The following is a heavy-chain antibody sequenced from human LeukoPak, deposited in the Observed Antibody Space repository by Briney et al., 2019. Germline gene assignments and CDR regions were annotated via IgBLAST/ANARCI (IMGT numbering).Heavy chain of an antibody. D-gene: IGHD3-22*01. V-gene: IGHV1-2*02. CDR1: GYTFTGYY. CDR2: INPNSGGT. J-gene: IGHJ4*02. CDR3: ARGDHLTDYYDSSADY. Sequence: GASVKVSCKASGYTFTGYYMHWMRQAPGQGLEWMGWINPNSGGTNYAQKFQGRVTMTRDTSISTAYMELSRLRSDDTAVYYCARGDHLTDYYDSSADYWGQGTLVTVSS.